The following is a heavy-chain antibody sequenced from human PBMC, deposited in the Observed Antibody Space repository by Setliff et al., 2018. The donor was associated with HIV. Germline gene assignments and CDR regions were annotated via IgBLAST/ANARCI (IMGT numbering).Heavy chain of an antibody. CDR3: ARASSDIPGVDSNYFDD. Sequence: SETLSLTCTVSGDSISSGSNYWSWIRQPAGKGLGWIGRIYTSGPRYNPSLENRVTISVDTSESQFFLMLSSVTAADTAVYYCARASSDIPGVDSNYFDDWGQGTLVTVSS. CDR1: GDSISSGSNY. J-gene: IGHJ4*02. D-gene: IGHD2-2*01. CDR2: IYTSGP. V-gene: IGHV4-61*02.